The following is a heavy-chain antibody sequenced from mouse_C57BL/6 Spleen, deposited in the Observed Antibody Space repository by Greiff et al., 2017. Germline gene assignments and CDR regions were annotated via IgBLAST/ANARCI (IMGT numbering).Heavy chain of an antibody. CDR1: GFNIKDDY. Sequence: EVKLVESGAELVRPGASVKLSCTASGFNIKDDYMHWVKQRPEQGLEWIGWIDPENGDTEYASKFQGKATITADTSSNTAYLQLSSLTSEDTAVYYCTAGSSSNYWGQGTSVTVSS. CDR3: TAGSSSNY. J-gene: IGHJ4*01. D-gene: IGHD1-1*01. V-gene: IGHV14-4*01. CDR2: IDPENGDT.